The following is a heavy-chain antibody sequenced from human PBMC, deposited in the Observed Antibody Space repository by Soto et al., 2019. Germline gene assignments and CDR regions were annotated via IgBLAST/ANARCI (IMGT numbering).Heavy chain of an antibody. V-gene: IGHV1-2*02. J-gene: IGHJ4*02. D-gene: IGHD6-19*01. CDR1: GYTFTGYY. CDR2: INPDSGVT. CDR3: ATAELWLIEIDY. Sequence: GASVKVSCKASGYTFTGYYIHWVRQAPGQGLEWMGWINPDSGVTNYAQNFQGRITMTRDTSISTVYMDLSRLTSDDTAVYYCATAELWLIEIDYWCQGTLVTVSS.